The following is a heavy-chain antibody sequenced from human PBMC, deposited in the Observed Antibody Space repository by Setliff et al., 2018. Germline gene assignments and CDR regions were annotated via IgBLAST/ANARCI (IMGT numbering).Heavy chain of an antibody. CDR2: INPSGGST. Sequence: ASVKVSCKASGYTFTSYYMHWVRQAPGQGLEWMGIINPSGGSTSYAQKFQGRVTITTDESTSTAYMELSSLRSEDTAVYYCASAYYGSGIYGMDVWGQGTTVTV. CDR3: ASAYYGSGIYGMDV. J-gene: IGHJ6*02. V-gene: IGHV1-46*01. CDR1: GYTFTSYY. D-gene: IGHD3-10*01.